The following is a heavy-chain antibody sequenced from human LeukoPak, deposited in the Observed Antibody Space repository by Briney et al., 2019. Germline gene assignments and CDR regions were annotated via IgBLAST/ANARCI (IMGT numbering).Heavy chain of an antibody. Sequence: GGSLRLSCAASGFTFSSYAMSWVRQAPGRGLEGVSAISGSGGSTYYADSVKGRFTISRDNSQNTLYLQMSSLRAEDTAVYYCAKDRGYSYGYSTAFDYWGQGTLVTVSS. CDR3: AKDRGYSYGYSTAFDY. CDR2: ISGSGGST. J-gene: IGHJ4*02. V-gene: IGHV3-23*01. D-gene: IGHD5-18*01. CDR1: GFTFSSYA.